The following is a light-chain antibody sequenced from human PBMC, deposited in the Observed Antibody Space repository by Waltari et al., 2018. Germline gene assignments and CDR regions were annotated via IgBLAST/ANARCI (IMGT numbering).Light chain of an antibody. CDR2: GAS. J-gene: IGKJ3*01. Sequence: EIVLTQSPGTLSLSPGERATLSCRASQSVNSRYLAWYQQKSGQAPRLPIHGASSRATGIPDRFSGSGSGTDFTLTISRLEPEDFAVYYCQQYGSSPPTGFGPGTKLDIK. V-gene: IGKV3-20*01. CDR3: QQYGSSPPTG. CDR1: QSVNSRY.